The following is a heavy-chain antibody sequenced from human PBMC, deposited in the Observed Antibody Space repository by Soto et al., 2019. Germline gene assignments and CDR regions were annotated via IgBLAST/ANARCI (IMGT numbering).Heavy chain of an antibody. D-gene: IGHD6-19*01. J-gene: IGHJ4*02. CDR2: IYTTGST. V-gene: IGHV4-31*03. Sequence: SETLSLTCTVSGDSIGRGGYYWTWIRQHPGKGLEWIAYIYTTGSTYYNPSLKSRVGISVDTSKNQFSLKLSSVTAADTDVYYCARGIPVSGSFDYWGQGTLVTVS. CDR1: GDSIGRGGYY. CDR3: ARGIPVSGSFDY.